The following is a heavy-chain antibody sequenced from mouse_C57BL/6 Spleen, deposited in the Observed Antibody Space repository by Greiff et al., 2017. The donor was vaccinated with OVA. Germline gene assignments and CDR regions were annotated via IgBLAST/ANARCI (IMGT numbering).Heavy chain of an antibody. CDR1: GFTFSDYY. CDR2: INYDGSST. V-gene: IGHV5-16*01. D-gene: IGHD1-1*01. Sequence: EVHLVESEGGLVQPGSSMKLSCTASGFTFSDYYMAWVRQVPEKGLEWVANINYDGSSTYYLDSLKSRFIISRDNAKNILYLQMSSLKSEDTATYYCARIYYYGSQGFDYAMDYWGQGTSVTVSS. CDR3: ARIYYYGSQGFDYAMDY. J-gene: IGHJ4*01.